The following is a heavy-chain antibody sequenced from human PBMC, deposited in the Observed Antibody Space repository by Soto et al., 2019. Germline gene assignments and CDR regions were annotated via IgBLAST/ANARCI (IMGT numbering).Heavy chain of an antibody. CDR2: INHSGST. V-gene: IGHV4-34*01. D-gene: IGHD2-15*01. CDR1: GGSFSGYY. CDR3: ARGSGRGYYYYGMDV. Sequence: QVQLQQWGAGLLKPSETLSLTCAVYGGSFSGYYWSWIRQPPGKGLEWIGEINHSGSTNYNPSLKSRVTISVDTSKNQFSLKLSSVTAADTAVYYCARGSGRGYYYYGMDVWGQGTTVTVSS. J-gene: IGHJ6*02.